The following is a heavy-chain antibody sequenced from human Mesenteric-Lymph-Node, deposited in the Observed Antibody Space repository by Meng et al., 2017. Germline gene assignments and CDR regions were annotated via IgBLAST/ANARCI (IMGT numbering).Heavy chain of an antibody. CDR1: GYTFTAYY. CDR3: VRDEDISAAGKLFGDY. Sequence: QVQVVQSGAEVKKPGASVKASCTPSGYTFTAYYIHWGRQAPGQGLDWMGRIDPNSGVTEYAQKFQGRVTVTGDTSISTAYMELSRLRSDDTAIYYCVRDEDISAAGKLFGDYWGQGTLVTVSS. D-gene: IGHD6-13*01. J-gene: IGHJ4*02. CDR2: IDPNSGVT. V-gene: IGHV1-2*06.